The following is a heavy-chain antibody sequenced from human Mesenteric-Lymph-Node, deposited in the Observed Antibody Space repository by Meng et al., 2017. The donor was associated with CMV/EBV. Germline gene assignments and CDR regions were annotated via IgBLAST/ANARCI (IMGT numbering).Heavy chain of an antibody. V-gene: IGHV3-73*01. CDR2: IRSKANSYAT. Sequence: GESLKISCAASGFTFSGSAMHWVRQASGKGLEWVGRIRSKANSYATAYAAPVKGRFTISRDDSKNTAYLQMNSLKTEDTAVYYCTRPRDRGGYYWGQGTLVTVSS. CDR3: TRPRDRGGYY. J-gene: IGHJ4*02. CDR1: GFTFSGSA. D-gene: IGHD3-10*01.